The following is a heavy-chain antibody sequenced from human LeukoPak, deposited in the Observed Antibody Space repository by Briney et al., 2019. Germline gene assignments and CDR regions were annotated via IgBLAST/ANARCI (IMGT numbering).Heavy chain of an antibody. CDR1: GFTFSSYA. Sequence: GGSLRLSCAASGFTFSSYAMSWVRQAPGKGLEWVSAISGSGGSTYYADSVKGRFTISRDNSKNTLYLQMNSLRAEDTAVYYCAKADSSGWYTGGALDYWGQGTLVTVSS. V-gene: IGHV3-23*01. D-gene: IGHD6-19*01. CDR2: ISGSGGST. CDR3: AKADSSGWYTGGALDY. J-gene: IGHJ4*02.